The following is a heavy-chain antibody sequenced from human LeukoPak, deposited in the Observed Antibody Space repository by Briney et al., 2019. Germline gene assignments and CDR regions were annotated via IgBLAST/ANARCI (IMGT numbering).Heavy chain of an antibody. V-gene: IGHV3-23*01. Sequence: GGSLRLSCAASGFAFSSYAMSWVRQAPGKGLEWVSAISSSGGSTYYADSVKGRFTISRDNSKNTLYLQMNSLRAEDTAVYYCAKVWDTYYYDSSGSFDYWGQGTLVTVSS. J-gene: IGHJ4*02. CDR1: GFAFSSYA. CDR3: AKVWDTYYYDSSGSFDY. D-gene: IGHD3-22*01. CDR2: ISSSGGST.